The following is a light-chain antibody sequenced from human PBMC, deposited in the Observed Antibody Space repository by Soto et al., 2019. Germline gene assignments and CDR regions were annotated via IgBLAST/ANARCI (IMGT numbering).Light chain of an antibody. CDR3: ATWDDSLSGDV. J-gene: IGLJ1*01. CDR1: TSNIGAGYD. CDR2: GNT. V-gene: IGLV1-40*01. Sequence: QSVLTQPPSVSGALGQRVTISCTGITSNIGAGYDVHWYQLLPGRAPKLLIYGNTNRPSGVPDRFSGSKSGTSASLAISGLRSEDEADYYCATWDDSLSGDVFGTGTKVTVL.